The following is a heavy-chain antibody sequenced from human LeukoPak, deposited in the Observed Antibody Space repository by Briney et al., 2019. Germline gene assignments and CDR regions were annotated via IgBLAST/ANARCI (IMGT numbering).Heavy chain of an antibody. Sequence: SETLSLTCTVSGGSVSSGSYYWSWIRQPPGKGLKWIGYIYYSGSTNYNPSLKSRVTISVDTSKNQFSLKLSSVTAADTAVYYCARGDYDILTRTYYYYYYGMDVWGKGTTVTVSS. CDR2: IYYSGST. CDR1: GGSVSSGSYY. V-gene: IGHV4-61*01. J-gene: IGHJ6*04. CDR3: ARGDYDILTRTYYYYYYGMDV. D-gene: IGHD3-9*01.